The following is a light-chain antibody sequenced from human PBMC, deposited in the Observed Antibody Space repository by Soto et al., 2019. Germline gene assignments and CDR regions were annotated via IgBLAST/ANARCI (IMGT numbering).Light chain of an antibody. V-gene: IGLV2-11*01. CDR1: SSDVGGYNY. CDR2: DVS. J-gene: IGLJ1*01. Sequence: QSVLTQPRSVSGSPGQSVTISCTGTSSDVGGYNYVSWYQHHPGKGPKLIIFDVSKRPSGVPDRFYGSKSGNTASLTISGLQAEDEADYYCCSYAGTYSNYVFGTGTKLTVL. CDR3: CSYAGTYSNYV.